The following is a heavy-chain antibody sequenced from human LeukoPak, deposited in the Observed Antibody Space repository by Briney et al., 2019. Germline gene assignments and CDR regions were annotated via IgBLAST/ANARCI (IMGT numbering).Heavy chain of an antibody. CDR3: ARGGYIYDSSGYYARFDY. CDR2: IYHSGST. V-gene: IGHV4-38-2*02. CDR1: GYSISSGYY. J-gene: IGHJ4*02. D-gene: IGHD3-22*01. Sequence: SETLSLTCTVSGYSISSGYYWGWIRQPPGKGLEWIGSIYHSGSTNYNPSLKSRVTISVDTSKNQFSLKLSSVTAADTAVYYCARGGYIYDSSGYYARFDYWGQGTLVTVSS.